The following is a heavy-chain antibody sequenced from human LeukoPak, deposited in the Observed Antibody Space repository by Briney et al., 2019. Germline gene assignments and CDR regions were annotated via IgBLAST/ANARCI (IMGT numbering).Heavy chain of an antibody. CDR3: ARDLHYYGSGSYYGYFDY. D-gene: IGHD3-10*01. Sequence: GASVKVSRKASGGTFSSYPISWVRQAPGQGLEWMGGIIPIFGTANYAQKFQGRVTITADESTSTAYMELSSLRSEDTAVYYCARDLHYYGSGSYYGYFDYWGQGTLVTVSP. V-gene: IGHV1-69*01. J-gene: IGHJ4*02. CDR1: GGTFSSYP. CDR2: IIPIFGTA.